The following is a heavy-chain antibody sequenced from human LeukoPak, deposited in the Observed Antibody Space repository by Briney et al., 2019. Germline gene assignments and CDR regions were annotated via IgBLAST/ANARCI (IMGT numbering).Heavy chain of an antibody. CDR3: AKKSGPGTDPLDC. V-gene: IGHV3-23*01. CDR1: GFTFSSYA. D-gene: IGHD3-10*01. Sequence: GGSLRLSCAASGFTFSSYAMNWVRQAPGKGLEWVSAITGSGGRTYYADSVKGRFTISRDNSKNTLYLQMNTLRADDTALYYCAKKSGPGTDPLDCWGQGTLVTVSS. CDR2: ITGSGGRT. J-gene: IGHJ4*02.